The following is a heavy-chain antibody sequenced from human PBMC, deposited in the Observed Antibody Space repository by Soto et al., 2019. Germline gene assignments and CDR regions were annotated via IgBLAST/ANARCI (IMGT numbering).Heavy chain of an antibody. CDR2: IKEDGSDK. V-gene: IGHV3-7*01. CDR1: GFTFNTYW. Sequence: PGGSLRLSCVASGFTFNTYWMSWVRQAPGKGLEWVANIKEDGSDKYYVDSVKGLFTISRDNAKNLLYLQMNSLGAGDTAMYYCARFTRGSSGDYWGQGTLVTVS. D-gene: IGHD6-25*01. CDR3: ARFTRGSSGDY. J-gene: IGHJ4*02.